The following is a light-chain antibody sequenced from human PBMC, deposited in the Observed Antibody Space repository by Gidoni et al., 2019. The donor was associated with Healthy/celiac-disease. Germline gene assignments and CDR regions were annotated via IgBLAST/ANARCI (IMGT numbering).Light chain of an antibody. Sequence: DIQMTQSPSSLSASVGDRVTITCRSSQSISRYLNWYQQKPGKAPKLLIYAASSLQRGVPSRFSGSGSGTDFTLTISSLQPEDFATYYCQQSYSTFGQGTRLKIK. J-gene: IGKJ5*01. V-gene: IGKV1-39*01. CDR1: QSISRY. CDR3: QQSYST. CDR2: AAS.